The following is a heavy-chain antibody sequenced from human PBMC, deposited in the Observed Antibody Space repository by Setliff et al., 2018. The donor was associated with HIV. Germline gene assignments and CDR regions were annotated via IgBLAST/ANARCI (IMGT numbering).Heavy chain of an antibody. V-gene: IGHV3-21*01. J-gene: IGHJ6*02. CDR2: ITSRSADI. Sequence: GSLRLSCAASGFTFSTFSMSWVRQAPGKGLEWVSSITSRSADIYYADSVRGRFTISRDNARNSLYLQMNSLKAEDTAVYYCARRETGALYFGTFYYYGMDVWGQGTTVTVSS. CDR1: GFTFSTFS. CDR3: ARRETGALYFGTFYYYGMDV. D-gene: IGHD3-10*01.